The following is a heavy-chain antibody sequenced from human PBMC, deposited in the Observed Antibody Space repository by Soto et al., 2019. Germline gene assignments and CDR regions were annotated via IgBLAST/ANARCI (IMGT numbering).Heavy chain of an antibody. CDR3: EKLVRGSAEVYGMDV. V-gene: IGHV3-23*01. Sequence: EVQLLESGGGLVQPGGSLRLSCAASGFTFSSYAMNWVRQAPGKGLEWVSAISGSGGSTYYADSVKGRFTISRDNSKTTLYLQMNSLRAEDTAVYYCEKLVRGSAEVYGMDVWGQGSTVTVSS. CDR1: GFTFSSYA. D-gene: IGHD3-10*01. J-gene: IGHJ6*02. CDR2: ISGSGGST.